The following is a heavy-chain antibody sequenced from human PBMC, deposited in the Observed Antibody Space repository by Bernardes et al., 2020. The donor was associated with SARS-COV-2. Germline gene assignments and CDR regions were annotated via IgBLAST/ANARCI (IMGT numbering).Heavy chain of an antibody. V-gene: IGHV3-48*02. CDR2: ICSGGSYR. J-gene: IGHJ4*02. Sequence: AGTLCLSCAASGFTFANDKISWVRKGPGAGLEWLSHICSGGSYRYYTDSVTARFTISRDNAKNSLYLQMNSLRDEDTAVYYCARGSLFYHNDEAPFHNWGQGTLVTVSS. CDR3: ARGSLFYHNDEAPFHN. CDR1: GFTFANDK. D-gene: IGHD2-8*01.